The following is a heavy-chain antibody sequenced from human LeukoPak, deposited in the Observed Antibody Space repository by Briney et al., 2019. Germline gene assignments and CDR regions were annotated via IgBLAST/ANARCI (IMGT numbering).Heavy chain of an antibody. CDR1: GASIDTSSYY. CDR3: ARHGSTSSDDYFQH. D-gene: IGHD2/OR15-2a*01. V-gene: IGHV4-39*01. CDR2: FYYSRST. J-gene: IGHJ1*01. Sequence: SETLSLTCIVSGASIDTSSYYWGWIRQPPGKGLEWIGSFYYSRSTEYNPSLQSRVTISVDTSQNKFSLKLSSVTAADTAVYYCARHGSTSSDDYFQHWGQGTLVTVSS.